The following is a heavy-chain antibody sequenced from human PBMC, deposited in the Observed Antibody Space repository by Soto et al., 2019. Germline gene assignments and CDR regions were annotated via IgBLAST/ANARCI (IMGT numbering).Heavy chain of an antibody. D-gene: IGHD6-6*01. V-gene: IGHV3-30-3*01. Sequence: GGSLRLSCAASGFTFSSYAMHWVRQAPGKGLEWVAVISYDGSNKYYADSVKGRFTISRDNSKNTLYLQMNSLRAEDTAVYYCARDLYDSSSSYFGYWGQGTLVTVSS. CDR2: ISYDGSNK. J-gene: IGHJ4*02. CDR1: GFTFSSYA. CDR3: ARDLYDSSSSYFGY.